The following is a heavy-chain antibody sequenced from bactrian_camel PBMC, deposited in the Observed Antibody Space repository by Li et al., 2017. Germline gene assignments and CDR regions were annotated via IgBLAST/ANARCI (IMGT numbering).Heavy chain of an antibody. CDR3: AMGWRCLLHASVYDH. CDR1: GGPISGKC. Sequence: HVQLVESGGGSVQAGGSLRLSCAVSGGPISGKCLAWFRQAPGKEREGLAAIWTEGDVTNYAASVKGRFSISQDNAKNTVTLQMSSLKPEDTAMYFCAMGWRCLLHASVYDHWGRGTQVTVS. CDR2: IWTEGDVT. D-gene: IGHD1*01. V-gene: IGHV3-3*01. J-gene: IGHJ4*01.